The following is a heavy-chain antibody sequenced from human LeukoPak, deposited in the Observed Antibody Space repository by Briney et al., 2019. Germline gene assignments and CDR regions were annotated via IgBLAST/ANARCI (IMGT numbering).Heavy chain of an antibody. Sequence: GGSLRLSCAASGFTFSGSAMHWVRQASGKGLEWVGRIRGKANSYATAYAASVKGRFTISRDDSKNTAYLQMNSLKTEDTAVYYCASSPDGKDDYWGQGTLVTVSS. V-gene: IGHV3-73*01. CDR2: IRGKANSYAT. J-gene: IGHJ4*02. CDR3: ASSPDGKDDY. CDR1: GFTFSGSA.